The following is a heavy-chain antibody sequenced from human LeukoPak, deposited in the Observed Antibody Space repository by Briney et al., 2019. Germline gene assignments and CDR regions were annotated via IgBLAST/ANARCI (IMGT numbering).Heavy chain of an antibody. D-gene: IGHD5-12*01. CDR1: GYSFTSYW. J-gene: IGHJ4*02. Sequence: GESLKISCQGSGYSFTSYWIGWVRQMPGKGLEWMAIIYPGDSDTKYSPSFQGQVTISVDKSISTAYLQWSSLKASDSAMYYCARLGYSGYDPFDYWGQGTLVTVSS. CDR2: IYPGDSDT. V-gene: IGHV5-51*01. CDR3: ARLGYSGYDPFDY.